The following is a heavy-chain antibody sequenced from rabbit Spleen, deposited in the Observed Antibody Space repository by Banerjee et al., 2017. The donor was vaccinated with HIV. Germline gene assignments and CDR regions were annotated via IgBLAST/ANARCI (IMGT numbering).Heavy chain of an antibody. CDR2: IDPGSGIT. J-gene: IGHJ4*01. CDR3: ARDFLYYIDGDVAYASNL. CDR1: GFTLSSYW. V-gene: IGHV1S40*01. Sequence: QSLQESGGGLFQPGGSLALTCKASGFTLSSYWMCWVRQAPGKGLEWIGCIDPGSGITYYASWAKGRFTISKTSSTTVTLQMTSLTAADTATYFCARDFLYYIDGDVAYASNLWGPGTLVTVS. D-gene: IGHD6-1*01.